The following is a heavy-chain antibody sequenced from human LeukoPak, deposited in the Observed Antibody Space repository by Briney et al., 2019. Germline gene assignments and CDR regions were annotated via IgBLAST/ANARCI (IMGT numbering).Heavy chain of an antibody. CDR2: ISSSSSYI. CDR1: GFTFSSYS. D-gene: IGHD5-18*01. Sequence: PGGSLRLSCAASGFTFSSYSMNWVRQAPGKGLEWVSSISSSSSYIYYADSEKGRFTISRDNAKNSLYLQMNSLRAEDTAVYYCARDKLDTAMVEIEDAFDIWGQGTMVTVSS. CDR3: ARDKLDTAMVEIEDAFDI. V-gene: IGHV3-21*01. J-gene: IGHJ3*02.